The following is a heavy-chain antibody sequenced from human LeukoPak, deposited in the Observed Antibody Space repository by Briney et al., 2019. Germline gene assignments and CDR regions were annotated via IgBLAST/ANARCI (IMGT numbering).Heavy chain of an antibody. V-gene: IGHV4-4*07. CDR2: IYTSGST. J-gene: IGHJ4*02. Sequence: SETLSLTCTVSGGSISSYYWSWIRQPAGKGLEWIGRIYTSGSTNYNPSLKSRVTISVDTSKNQFSLKLGSVTAADTAVYYCTYSGSNYPDYWGQGTLVTVSS. CDR1: GGSISSYY. D-gene: IGHD1-26*01. CDR3: TYSGSNYPDY.